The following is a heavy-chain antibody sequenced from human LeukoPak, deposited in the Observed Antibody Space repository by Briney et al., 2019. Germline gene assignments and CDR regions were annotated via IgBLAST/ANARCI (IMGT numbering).Heavy chain of an antibody. D-gene: IGHD1-14*01. V-gene: IGHV1-2*06. CDR2: INPNSGDT. Sequence: ASVKVSCKASGYTFTAYYMHWVRQAPGQGLEWVGRINPNSGDTNYAQKFQGRVTMTRDTSISTVYMELTGLRSDDTAVYYCARDVSGISSATDTFDMWGQGTMVTVSS. CDR1: GYTFTAYY. J-gene: IGHJ3*02. CDR3: ARDVSGISSATDTFDM.